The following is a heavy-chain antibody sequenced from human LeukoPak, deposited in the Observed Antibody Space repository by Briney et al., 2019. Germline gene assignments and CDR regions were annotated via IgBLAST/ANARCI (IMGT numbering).Heavy chain of an antibody. CDR1: GGSFSGYY. J-gene: IGHJ4*02. Sequence: SETLSLTCAVYGGSFSGYYWSWIRHPPGKGLELIGEINHSGSTNYNPSLKSRVTISVDTSKNQFSLKLSSVTAADTAVYYCARVVRAAAGTGGYDYWGQGTLVTVSS. CDR2: INHSGST. D-gene: IGHD6-13*01. V-gene: IGHV4-34*01. CDR3: ARVVRAAAGTGGYDY.